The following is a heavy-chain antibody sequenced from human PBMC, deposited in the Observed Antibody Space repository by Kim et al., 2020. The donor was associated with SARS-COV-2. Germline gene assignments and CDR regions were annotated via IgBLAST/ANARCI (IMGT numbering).Heavy chain of an antibody. J-gene: IGHJ4*02. CDR3: ARGPAL. CDR2: NSNTGNP. Sequence: NSNTGNPTYAQDFTGRFVFSLDTSVSTAYLQISSLKAEDTAVYYCARGPALWGQGTLVTVSS. V-gene: IGHV7-4-1*02.